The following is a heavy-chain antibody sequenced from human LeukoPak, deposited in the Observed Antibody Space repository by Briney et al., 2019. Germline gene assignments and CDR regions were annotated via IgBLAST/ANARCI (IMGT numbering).Heavy chain of an antibody. CDR3: AKDTSGIAAAGTEFDY. J-gene: IGHJ4*02. CDR1: GFTFSSYA. Sequence: PGGSLRLSCAASGFTFSSYAMSWVRQAPGKGLERVSAISGSGGSTYYADSVKGRFTISRDNSKNTLYLQMNSLRAEDTAVYYCAKDTSGIAAAGTEFDYWGQGTLVTVSS. V-gene: IGHV3-23*01. CDR2: ISGSGGST. D-gene: IGHD6-13*01.